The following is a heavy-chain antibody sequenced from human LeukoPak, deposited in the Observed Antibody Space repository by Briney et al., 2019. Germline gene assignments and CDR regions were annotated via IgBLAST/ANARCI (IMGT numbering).Heavy chain of an antibody. J-gene: IGHJ6*02. V-gene: IGHV4-34*01. Sequence: SETLSLTRAVYGGSFSGHYWSWIRQPPGKGLEWIGEINHSGSTNYNPSLKSRVTISVDTSKNQFSLKLSSVTAADTAVYYCARGRDSSGYSYYYYGMDVWGQGTTVTVSS. CDR2: INHSGST. CDR3: ARGRDSSGYSYYYYGMDV. D-gene: IGHD3-22*01. CDR1: GGSFSGHY.